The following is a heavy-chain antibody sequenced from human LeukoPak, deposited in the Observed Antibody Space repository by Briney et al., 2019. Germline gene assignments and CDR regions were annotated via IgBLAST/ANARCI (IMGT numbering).Heavy chain of an antibody. V-gene: IGHV4-34*01. CDR1: GGSFSGYY. CDR2: INHSGST. D-gene: IGHD5-24*01. CDR3: ARRWLHRKGFDY. J-gene: IGHJ4*02. Sequence: NASETLSLTCAVYGGSFSGYYWSWIRQPPGKGLEWIGEINHSGSTNYNPSLKGRVTISVDTSKNQFSLKLGSVTAADTAVYYCARRWLHRKGFDYWGQGTLVTVSS.